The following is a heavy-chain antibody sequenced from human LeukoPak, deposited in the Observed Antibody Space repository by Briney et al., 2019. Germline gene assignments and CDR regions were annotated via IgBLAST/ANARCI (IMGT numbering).Heavy chain of an antibody. CDR2: VSPDCGDT. V-gene: IGHV1-8*01. CDR3: TRGRAAGD. J-gene: IGHJ4*02. CDR1: GYTFTNND. D-gene: IGHD6-19*01. Sequence: ASVKVSCKASGYTFTNNDINWVRQATGQGIEWMGWVSPDCGDTGYAPNFRGRVTMTTDTSINTAYMELTSLNSEDTAIYYCTRGRAAGDWGQGTLVTVSS.